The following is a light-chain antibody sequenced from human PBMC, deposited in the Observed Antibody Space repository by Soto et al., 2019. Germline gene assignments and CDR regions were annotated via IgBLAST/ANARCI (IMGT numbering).Light chain of an antibody. CDR1: QAINNR. CDR2: AAS. CDR3: LQVKNFPRT. V-gene: IGKV1-12*01. J-gene: IGKJ1*01. Sequence: DILMTQAPSSVSASVGDRVTITCRASQAINNRVAWFQQRPGRAPKYLIQAASILQSGFPSRFSATGSGTDFTLTIDSLQPEDFATYYCLQVKNFPRTFGQGTKLEIK.